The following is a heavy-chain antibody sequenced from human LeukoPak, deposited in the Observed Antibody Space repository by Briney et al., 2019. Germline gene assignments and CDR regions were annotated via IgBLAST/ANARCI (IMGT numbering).Heavy chain of an antibody. V-gene: IGHV1-69*04. CDR3: ARASSYSSSWAGYYYYGMDV. CDR2: IIPILGIA. J-gene: IGHJ6*02. Sequence: ASVKVSCKASRGTFSSYAISWVRQAPGQGLAWMGRIIPILGIANYAQKFQGRVAITADKSTSTAYMELSSLRSEDTAVYYCARASSYSSSWAGYYYYGMDVWGQGTTVTVSS. CDR1: RGTFSSYA. D-gene: IGHD6-13*01.